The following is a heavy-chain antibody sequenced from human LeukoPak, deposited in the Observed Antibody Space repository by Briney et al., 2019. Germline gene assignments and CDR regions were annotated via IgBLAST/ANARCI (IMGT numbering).Heavy chain of an antibody. D-gene: IGHD2-2*01. CDR2: ISANNGET. Sequence: ASVKVSCKASGYTFIDYYMHWVRQAPGQGLEWMAWISANNGETRYAQNLQGRVTMTTDTSTSTAYMELRSLRSDDTAVYYCARVPPSAHQLLSSDYWGQGTQVTVSS. J-gene: IGHJ4*02. V-gene: IGHV1-18*04. CDR1: GYTFIDYY. CDR3: ARVPPSAHQLLSSDY.